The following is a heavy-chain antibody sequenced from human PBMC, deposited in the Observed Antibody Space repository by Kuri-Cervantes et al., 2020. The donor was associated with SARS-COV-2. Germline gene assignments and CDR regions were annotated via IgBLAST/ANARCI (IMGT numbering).Heavy chain of an antibody. CDR1: AFTFNTYN. J-gene: IGHJ4*02. Sequence: GESLKISCAASAFTFNTYNMKWVRQAPGKGLEWVSGIGPSNTYIYYADSVKGRFTISRDNAKNSLYLQMNSLRAEDTAVYYCARDDSFDYWGQGTLVTVSS. V-gene: IGHV3-21*01. CDR3: ARDDSFDY. CDR2: IGPSNTYI.